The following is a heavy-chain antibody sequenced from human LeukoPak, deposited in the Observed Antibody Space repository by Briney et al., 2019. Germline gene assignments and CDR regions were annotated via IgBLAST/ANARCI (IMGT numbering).Heavy chain of an antibody. D-gene: IGHD5-18*01. CDR3: ARGPPRYTSY. Sequence: SETLSLTCAVYGGSFSGYYWSWIRQPPGKGLEWIGEINHSGSTNYNPSLKSRVTISVDTSKNQFSLKLSSVTAADTAVYYCARGPPRYTSYWGQGALVTVSS. CDR1: GGSFSGYY. V-gene: IGHV4-34*01. CDR2: INHSGST. J-gene: IGHJ4*02.